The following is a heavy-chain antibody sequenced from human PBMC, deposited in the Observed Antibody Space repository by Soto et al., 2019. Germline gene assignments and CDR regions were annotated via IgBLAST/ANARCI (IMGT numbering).Heavy chain of an antibody. Sequence: SETLSLTCTVSGGSISSYYWSWIRQPPGKGLEWIGYIYYSGSTNYNPSLKSRVTISVDTSKDQFSLKLSSVTAADTAVYYCARVRITIFGVAPFDPWGQGTLVTV. J-gene: IGHJ5*02. CDR3: ARVRITIFGVAPFDP. V-gene: IGHV4-59*01. D-gene: IGHD3-3*01. CDR2: IYYSGST. CDR1: GGSISSYY.